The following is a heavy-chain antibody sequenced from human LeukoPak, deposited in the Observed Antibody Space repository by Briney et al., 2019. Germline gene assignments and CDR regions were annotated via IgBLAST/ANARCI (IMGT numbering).Heavy chain of an antibody. Sequence: GGSLRLSCAASGFTFSSYGMHWVRQAPGKGLEWVAVISYDGSNKYYADSVKGRFTISRDNSKNTLYLQVNSLRAEDTAVYYCAAPGGATRSDFDYWGQGTLVTVSS. D-gene: IGHD1-26*01. CDR1: GFTFSSYG. CDR3: AAPGGATRSDFDY. J-gene: IGHJ4*02. CDR2: ISYDGSNK. V-gene: IGHV3-30*03.